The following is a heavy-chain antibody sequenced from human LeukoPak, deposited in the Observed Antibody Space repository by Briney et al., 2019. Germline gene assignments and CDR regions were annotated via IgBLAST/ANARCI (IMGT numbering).Heavy chain of an antibody. CDR3: ASGGDYYGSGSLFDP. CDR2: INPSGGST. CDR1: GYTFTSYY. J-gene: IGHJ5*02. V-gene: IGHV1-46*01. D-gene: IGHD3-10*01. Sequence: ASVKVSCKASGYTFTSYYMHWVRQAPGQGLEWMGIINPSGGSTSYAPKFQGRVTMTRDTSTSTVYMELSSLRSEDTAVYYCASGGDYYGSGSLFDPWGQGTLVTVSS.